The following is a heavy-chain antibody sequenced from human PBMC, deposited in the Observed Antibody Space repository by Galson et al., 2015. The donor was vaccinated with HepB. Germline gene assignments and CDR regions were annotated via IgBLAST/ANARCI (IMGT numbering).Heavy chain of an antibody. V-gene: IGHV3-74*01. CDR2: INSDGSST. J-gene: IGHJ6*02. D-gene: IGHD2-15*01. CDR3: ARVLDIVVVVAAMDYGMDV. Sequence: SLRLSCAASGFTFSSYWMHWVRHAPGKGLVWVSRINSDGSSTSYADSVKGRFTISRDNAKNTLYLQMNSLRAEDTAVYYCARVLDIVVVVAAMDYGMDVWGQGTTVTVSS. CDR1: GFTFSSYW.